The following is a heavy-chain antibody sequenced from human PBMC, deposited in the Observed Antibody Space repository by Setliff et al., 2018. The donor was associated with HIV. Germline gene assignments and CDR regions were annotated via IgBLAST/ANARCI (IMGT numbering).Heavy chain of an antibody. J-gene: IGHJ4*02. Sequence: SETLSLTCTVSGGSIGTYYWSWIRQPPGKGLEWIGYIDYSGSTNYNPSLKSRVTISVDTSKNQFSLKVTSVTAADTAVYYCARVPGRDYYDTSGDFDYWGLGTLVTVSS. CDR1: GGSIGTYY. V-gene: IGHV4-59*12. CDR3: ARVPGRDYYDTSGDFDY. CDR2: IDYSGST. D-gene: IGHD3-22*01.